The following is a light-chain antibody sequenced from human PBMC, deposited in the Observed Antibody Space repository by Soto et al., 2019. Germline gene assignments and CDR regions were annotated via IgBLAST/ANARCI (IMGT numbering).Light chain of an antibody. CDR2: GAS. V-gene: IGKV3-15*01. J-gene: IGKJ4*01. CDR3: QQYNNWTLT. Sequence: EIVMTQSPATLSVSQGERATLSCRASQSVSSNLAWYQQKPGQAPRLLIYGASTRATGIPARFRGSGSGTEFTLTISSLQSEDLAVYYCQQYNNWTLTFGGGTKVEIK. CDR1: QSVSSN.